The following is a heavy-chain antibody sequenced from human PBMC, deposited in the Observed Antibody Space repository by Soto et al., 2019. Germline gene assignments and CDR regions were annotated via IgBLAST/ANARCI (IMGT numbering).Heavy chain of an antibody. V-gene: IGHV4-34*01. CDR2: INHSGST. J-gene: IGHJ3*01. Sequence: QVQLQQWGAGLLKPSETLSLTCAVYGGSFSGYYWSWIRQPPGKGLEWIGEINHSGSTNYNPTHKGQGTQAVGRSQNQFSPKLRPVHAADTPVYYCARGPKSKAAAGNSYDFWGQGTMVADSS. D-gene: IGHD6-13*01. CDR1: GGSFSGYY. CDR3: ARGPKSKAAAGNSYDF.